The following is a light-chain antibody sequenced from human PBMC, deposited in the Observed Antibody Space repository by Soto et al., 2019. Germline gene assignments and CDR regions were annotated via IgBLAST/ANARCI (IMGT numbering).Light chain of an antibody. V-gene: IGKV4-1*01. J-gene: IGKJ1*01. CDR2: WAS. CDR3: QQYYPTLPWA. CDR1: QSVLYSSNNKNY. Sequence: DIVMTQSPDSLAVSLGERATINCKSSQSVLYSSNNKNYFAWYQKKPGQPPKLLIYWASTRESGVPDRFSGGGSGTDFTLTISVLQAEDVVVYYGQQYYPTLPWAFGQGTQVEIK.